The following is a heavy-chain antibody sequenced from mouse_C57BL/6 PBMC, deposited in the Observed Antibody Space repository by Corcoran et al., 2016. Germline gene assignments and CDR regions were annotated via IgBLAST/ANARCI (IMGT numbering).Heavy chain of an antibody. J-gene: IGHJ4*01. D-gene: IGHD1-2*01. CDR1: GYSITSGYY. V-gene: IGHV3-6*01. CDR3: AREGLRLLYYYAMDY. Sequence: DVQLQESGPGLVKPSQSLSLTCSVTGYSITSGYYWNWIRQFPGNKLEWMGYISYDGSNNYNPSLKNRISITRDTSKNQFFLKLNSVTTEDTATYYCAREGLRLLYYYAMDYWGQGTSVTVSS. CDR2: ISYDGSN.